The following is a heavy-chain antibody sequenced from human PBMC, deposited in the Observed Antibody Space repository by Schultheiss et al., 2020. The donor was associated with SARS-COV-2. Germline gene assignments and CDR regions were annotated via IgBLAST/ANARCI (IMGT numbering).Heavy chain of an antibody. V-gene: IGHV4-4*02. D-gene: IGHD2-15*01. CDR2: IYYSGST. Sequence: SETLSLTCAVSGGSISSSNWWSWVRQPPGKGLEWIGYIYYSGSTNYNPSLKRRVTISVDTSKNQFSLKLSSVTAADTAVYYCAREGWELLFDYWGQGTLVTVSS. CDR3: AREGWELLFDY. J-gene: IGHJ4*02. CDR1: GGSISSSNW.